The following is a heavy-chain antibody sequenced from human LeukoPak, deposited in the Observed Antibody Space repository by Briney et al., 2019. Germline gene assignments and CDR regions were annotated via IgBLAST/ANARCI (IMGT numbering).Heavy chain of an antibody. Sequence: GASLKISCKGSGSSFTSYWIGWVRQMPGKGLEWMGIIYPGDSDTRYSPSFQGQVTISADKSISTAYLQWSSLKASDTAMYYCARSGLAHLNTYNWFDPWGQGTLVTVSS. V-gene: IGHV5-51*01. CDR1: GSSFTSYW. CDR3: ARSGLAHLNTYNWFDP. CDR2: IYPGDSDT. D-gene: IGHD1/OR15-1a*01. J-gene: IGHJ5*02.